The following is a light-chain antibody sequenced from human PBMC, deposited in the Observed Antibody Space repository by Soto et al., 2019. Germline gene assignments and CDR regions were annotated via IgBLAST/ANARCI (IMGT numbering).Light chain of an antibody. CDR1: SSDVGGYNY. CDR2: DVS. Sequence: QSALTQPASVSGSPGQSITISCTGTSSDVGGYNYVSWYQQHPGKAPKLMIYDVSNRPSGVPDRFSGSKSGNTASLTISGLQAEDEADYYCCSYAGSYMVFGGGTKLTVL. CDR3: CSYAGSYMV. J-gene: IGLJ2*01. V-gene: IGLV2-11*01.